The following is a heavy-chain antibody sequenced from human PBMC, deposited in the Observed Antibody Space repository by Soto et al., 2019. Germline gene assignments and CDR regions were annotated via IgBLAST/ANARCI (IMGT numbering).Heavy chain of an antibody. D-gene: IGHD2-15*01. CDR1: GFTFSNFA. Sequence: EVQLMESGGGLVQPGGSLRLSCVASGFTFSNFAMGWVRQSPGKGLEWVSSIRGSGEITYHAESVKGRFTISRDNSNNTLFLQMNILRVEDTAVYYCAKSPDISLPIELWGRGTLVTVS. CDR3: AKSPDISLPIEL. V-gene: IGHV3-23*01. J-gene: IGHJ2*01. CDR2: IRGSGEIT.